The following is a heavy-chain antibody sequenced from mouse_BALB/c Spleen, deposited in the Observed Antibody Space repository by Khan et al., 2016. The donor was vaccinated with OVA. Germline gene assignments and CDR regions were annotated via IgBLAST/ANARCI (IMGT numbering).Heavy chain of an antibody. CDR1: GYSITSGYA. V-gene: IGHV3-2*02. CDR2: ISYSGST. CDR3: ARKNYYGYAMDY. D-gene: IGHD1-1*01. J-gene: IGHJ4*01. Sequence: EVKLLESGPGLVKPSQSLSLTCTVTGYSITSGYAWNWIRQFPGNKLEWMGYISYSGSTSYNPSLRSRISITRDTSKNQFFLQLNSVTTEDTATYYGARKNYYGYAMDYWGQGTSVTVSS.